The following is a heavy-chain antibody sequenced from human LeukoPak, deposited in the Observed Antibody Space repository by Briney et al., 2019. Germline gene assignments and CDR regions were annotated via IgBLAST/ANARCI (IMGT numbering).Heavy chain of an antibody. D-gene: IGHD2-15*01. J-gene: IGHJ4*02. CDR3: ARDPAATSPWSFSDY. Sequence: PGGPLRLSCAASGFTFSSYSMNWVRQAPGKGLEWVSSISSSSSYIYYADSVKGRFTISRDNAKNSLYLQMNSLRAEDTAVYYCARDPAATSPWSFSDYWGQGTLVTVSS. CDR1: GFTFSSYS. CDR2: ISSSSSYI. V-gene: IGHV3-21*01.